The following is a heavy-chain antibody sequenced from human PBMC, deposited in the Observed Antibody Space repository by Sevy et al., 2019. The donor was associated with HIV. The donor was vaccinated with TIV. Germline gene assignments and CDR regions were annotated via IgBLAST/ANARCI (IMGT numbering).Heavy chain of an antibody. J-gene: IGHJ4*02. Sequence: GGSLRLSCAASGFTFSTYAMNWVRLAPGKGLEWVSATSGRGGMTDYADSVKGRFTISRDNSKNTLYLQMNSLRAEDTAVSYCAREGDQQPFDYWGQGTLVTVSS. V-gene: IGHV3-23*01. D-gene: IGHD6-13*01. CDR1: GFTFSTYA. CDR2: TSGRGGMT. CDR3: AREGDQQPFDY.